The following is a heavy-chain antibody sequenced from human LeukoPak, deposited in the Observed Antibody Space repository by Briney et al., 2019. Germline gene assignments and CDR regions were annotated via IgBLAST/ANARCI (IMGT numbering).Heavy chain of an antibody. J-gene: IGHJ4*02. CDR2: ISSSSLHV. CDR1: GFTFSSYS. Sequence: PGGSLRLSCITSGFTFSSYSMNWIRQAPGKGLEWVSFISSSSLHVDYADSLKGRFTISRDNAKNSLCLQMNSLRAEDTALYYCARQADTAMLIWSFTDYWGXGTLVTVSS. D-gene: IGHD5-18*01. CDR3: ARQADTAMLIWSFTDY. V-gene: IGHV3-21*01.